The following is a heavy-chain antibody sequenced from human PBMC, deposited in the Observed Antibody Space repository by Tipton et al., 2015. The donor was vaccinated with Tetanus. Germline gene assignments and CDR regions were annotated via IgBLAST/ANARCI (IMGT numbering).Heavy chain of an antibody. D-gene: IGHD3-10*01. V-gene: IGHV4-59*07. CDR3: AGSQSWFAFDI. CDR1: DGSSRNYY. Sequence: TLSLTCSVSDGSSRNYYWSWIGQPPGKGLEWIGNIYSSGSANYNPPLRSRVTISVAASKDRFSLKMISVTPADTAVYYCAGSQSWFAFDIWGQGTIATVSS. J-gene: IGHJ3*02. CDR2: IYSSGSA.